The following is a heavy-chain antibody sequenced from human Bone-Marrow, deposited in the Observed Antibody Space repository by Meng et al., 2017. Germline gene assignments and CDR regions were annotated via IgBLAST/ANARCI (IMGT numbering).Heavy chain of an antibody. J-gene: IGHJ4*02. V-gene: IGHV4-34*01. CDR1: GGSFSGYY. CDR2: INHSGST. Sequence: GSLRLSCAVYGGSFSGYYWSWIRQPPGKGLEWIGEINHSGSTNYNPSLKSRVTISVDTSKNQFSLRLNSVTAADTAVYYCARDIYSAYWGQGTLVTVSS. CDR3: ARDIYSAY. D-gene: IGHD2-21*01.